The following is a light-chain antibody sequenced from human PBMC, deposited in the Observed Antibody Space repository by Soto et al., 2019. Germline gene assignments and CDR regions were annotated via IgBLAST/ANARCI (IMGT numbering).Light chain of an antibody. J-gene: IGKJ2*01. CDR3: MQALQAPYT. CDR1: QSLLHSLGHNS. CDR2: LAS. Sequence: DLVMTQSPLSLPVAPGETASITCRSSQSLLHSLGHNSLEWYVQKPGQSPQLLIYLASNRSFGVPDRFSGSGSGTDFTLKISRVEAEDVGIYYCMQALQAPYTSGQGTKLEIK. V-gene: IGKV2-28*01.